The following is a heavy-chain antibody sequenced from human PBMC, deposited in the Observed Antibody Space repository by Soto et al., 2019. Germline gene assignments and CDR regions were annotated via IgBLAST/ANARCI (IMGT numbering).Heavy chain of an antibody. CDR3: ARDKITGLFDY. CDR1: GGSFSGYC. CDR2: INHSGST. J-gene: IGHJ4*02. D-gene: IGHD2-8*02. Sequence: SETLSLTCAVYGGSFSGYCWTWIRQPPGTGLERIGEINHSGSTNYNPSLKSRVTISVDTSKNQFSLKLTSVIFVDTAVYYCARDKITGLFDYWGQGTLLTVSS. V-gene: IGHV4-34*01.